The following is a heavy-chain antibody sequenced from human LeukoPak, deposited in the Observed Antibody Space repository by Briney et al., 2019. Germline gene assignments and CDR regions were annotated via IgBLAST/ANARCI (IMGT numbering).Heavy chain of an antibody. V-gene: IGHV3-7*01. CDR2: IKKDGSEK. Sequence: HPGGSLRLSCAASGFTFSSYWMSWVRQAPGKGLEWVANIKKDGSEKYYVDSVKGRFTISRDNAKTLLYLQMNSLTAEDTAVYYCARDLSGVTGYTYGRGIDYWGQGTLVTVSS. J-gene: IGHJ4*02. CDR1: GFTFSSYW. D-gene: IGHD5-18*01. CDR3: ARDLSGVTGYTYGRGIDY.